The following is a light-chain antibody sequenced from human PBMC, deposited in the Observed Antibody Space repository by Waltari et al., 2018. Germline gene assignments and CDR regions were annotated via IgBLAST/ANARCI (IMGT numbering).Light chain of an antibody. J-gene: IGKJ3*01. CDR2: WAS. V-gene: IGKV4-1*01. CDR3: QQYYSMPLT. Sequence: DIVMTQSPDSLAVSLGERVSINCKSSQSIFYSSNNKNYLAWYQQKPGQPPKLLIYWASSREFGVPKRFSGSGSGTDFTITISSLEAEDVAIYYCQQYYSMPLTFGPGTTVEI. CDR1: QSIFYSSNNKNY.